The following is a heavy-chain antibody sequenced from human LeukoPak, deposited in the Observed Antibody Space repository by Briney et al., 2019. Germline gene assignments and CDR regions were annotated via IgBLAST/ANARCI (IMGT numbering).Heavy chain of an antibody. V-gene: IGHV1-46*04. CDR1: GYTFTIYY. CDR3: SRDLGGSYNDY. CDR2: INPSGGTT. J-gene: IGHJ4*02. D-gene: IGHD1-26*01. Sequence: ASVKVSCKASGYTFTIYYMHWVRQAPGQGLEWVGVINPSGGTTTYAQKLQGRVTMTRDTSTSTVYMELSSLRIEDTAVYYCSRDLGGSYNDYWGQGTMVTVSS.